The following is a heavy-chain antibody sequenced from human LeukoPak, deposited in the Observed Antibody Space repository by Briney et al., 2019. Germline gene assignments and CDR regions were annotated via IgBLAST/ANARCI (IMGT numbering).Heavy chain of an antibody. CDR2: ITHNGGTQ. CDR1: GFTFGNYA. CDR3: ARDAQSGAFSDFDY. J-gene: IGHJ4*02. V-gene: IGHV3-30-3*01. D-gene: IGHD1-26*01. Sequence: GGSLRLSCEASGFTFGNYAIHWVRQVPGEGLEWVAIITHNGGTQYYADSVKGRFTISRDNSQSTVFLQMNSPRPEDTAVYYCARDAQSGAFSDFDYWGQGTLVTVSS.